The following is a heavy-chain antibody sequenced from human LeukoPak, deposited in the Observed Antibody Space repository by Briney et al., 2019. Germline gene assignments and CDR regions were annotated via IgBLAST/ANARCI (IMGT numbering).Heavy chain of an antibody. CDR1: GGTFSSYA. CDR2: IIPIFGTA. Sequence: ASVKVSCKASGGTFSSYAISWVRQAPGQGLEWMGGIIPIFGTANYAQKFQGRVTITADESTSTAYMELSSLRSEDTAVYYCARGSPLGVVVAAITYYFDYWGQGTLVTVSS. V-gene: IGHV1-69*13. J-gene: IGHJ4*02. CDR3: ARGSPLGVVVAAITYYFDY. D-gene: IGHD2-15*01.